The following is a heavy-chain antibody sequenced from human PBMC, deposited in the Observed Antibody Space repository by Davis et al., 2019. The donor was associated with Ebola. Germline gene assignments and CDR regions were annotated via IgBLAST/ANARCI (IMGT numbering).Heavy chain of an antibody. CDR3: ARTTKTNLEASGLGFNSFDS. CDR2: TGHSGYT. CDR1: GDSVSDYF. D-gene: IGHD4-17*01. J-gene: IGHJ5*01. V-gene: IGHV4-34*01. Sequence: SETLSLTCAVYGDSVSDYFWSWIRQPPGKGLEWIGETGHSGYTNYSPSLMSRVTMSVDSSKNQFSLKLHSVTAADTAVYYCARTTKTNLEASGLGFNSFDSWGQGALVSVSS.